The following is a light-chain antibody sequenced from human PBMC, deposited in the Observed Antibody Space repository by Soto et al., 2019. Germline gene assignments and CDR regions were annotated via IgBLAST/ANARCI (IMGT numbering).Light chain of an antibody. V-gene: IGLV2-14*01. CDR3: SSNKSSSPL. CDR1: SSDVGGYNY. CDR2: DVS. Sequence: QSALTQPASVSGSPGQSITISCTGTSSDVGGYNYVSWYQQHPGKAPKLMIYDVSNRPSGISNRFSGSKSGNTASLTISGLQPEDGANYYCSSNKSSSPLFAEGPNLTVL. J-gene: IGLJ2*01.